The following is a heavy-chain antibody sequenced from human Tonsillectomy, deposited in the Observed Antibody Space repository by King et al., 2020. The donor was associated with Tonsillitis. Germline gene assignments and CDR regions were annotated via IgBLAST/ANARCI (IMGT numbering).Heavy chain of an antibody. J-gene: IGHJ6*03. Sequence: VQLVESGGGLVQPGGSLRLSCAASGFTFSSFAMTWVRQAPGKGLEWVSSISDSAGGTYYADSVNGRVTISRDNSKNTLYLQVNGLRAEETAVYYCAKLLRRGYHPCYMDGWGKGTTVTVSS. D-gene: IGHD5-18*01. V-gene: IGHV3-23*04. CDR3: AKLLRRGYHPCYMDG. CDR2: ISDSAGGT. CDR1: GFTFSSFA.